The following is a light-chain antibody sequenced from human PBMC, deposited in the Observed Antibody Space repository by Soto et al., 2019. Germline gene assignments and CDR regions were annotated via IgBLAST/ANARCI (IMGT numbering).Light chain of an antibody. V-gene: IGKV1-5*01. CDR1: QSLNNW. CDR2: DAS. CDR3: QYYESYPYT. J-gene: IGKJ4*01. Sequence: DIQMTQSPSTLSASVGDRVTITCRASQSLNNWLAWYRQKPGKAPKLLIYDASSLESGVPSRFSGSGSGTQLALTLTSLQPEDFEPYYYQYYESYPYTFGQGTKVEIK.